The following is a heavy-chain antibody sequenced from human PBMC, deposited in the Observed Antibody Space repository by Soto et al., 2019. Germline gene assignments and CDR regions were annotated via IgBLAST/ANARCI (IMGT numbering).Heavy chain of an antibody. J-gene: IGHJ6*02. D-gene: IGHD5-12*01. Sequence: EVQVLESGGGLVQPGGSLRLSCAASGFTFSSYAVSWVRQAPGKGLEWVSGISGSGGSTYYADSVKGRFTISRDIYKRTLYLQMNSLRAEDTAVYYCGKHHGYRPLSGMDVWGQGTTVIVSS. CDR3: GKHHGYRPLSGMDV. CDR2: ISGSGGST. V-gene: IGHV3-23*01. CDR1: GFTFSSYA.